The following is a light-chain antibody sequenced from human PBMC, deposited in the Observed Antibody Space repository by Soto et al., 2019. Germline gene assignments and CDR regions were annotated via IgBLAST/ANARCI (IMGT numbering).Light chain of an antibody. CDR3: CSYAGVSTFV. CDR1: SSDVGSYDL. CDR2: EVT. Sequence: QSVLTQPASVSGSPGQSITISCTGTSSDVGSYDLVSWHQQHPGKAPRLIIYEVTKRPSGVSNRFSGSKSGSTASLTFSGLQAEDEADYFCCSYAGVSTFVFGTGTKVTVL. J-gene: IGLJ1*01. V-gene: IGLV2-23*02.